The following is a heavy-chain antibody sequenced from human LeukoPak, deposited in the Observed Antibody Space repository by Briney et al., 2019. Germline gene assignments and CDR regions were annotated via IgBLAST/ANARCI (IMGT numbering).Heavy chain of an antibody. CDR2: VYSGGDT. J-gene: IGHJ6*04. Sequence: PGGSLRLSCAASGFSVSNNYVSWVRQAPGKGVEWISAVYSGGDTYYIESVRGRFTISRDNSKNTIHLQMNGLTPEDTAMYYCARDSTGASVWGKGTTVTVSS. CDR1: GFSVSNNY. CDR3: ARDSTGASV. D-gene: IGHD1-14*01. V-gene: IGHV3-53*01.